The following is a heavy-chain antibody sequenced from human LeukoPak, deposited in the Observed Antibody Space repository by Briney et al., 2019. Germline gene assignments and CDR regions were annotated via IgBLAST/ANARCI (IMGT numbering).Heavy chain of an antibody. Sequence: ASVKVSCKASGYTFTSYGISWVRQAHGQGLEWMGWISAYNGNTNYAQKLQGRVTMTTDTSTSTAYMELRSLRSDDTAVYYCARDLWYYDFWSGYPYYFDYWGQGTLVTVSS. CDR3: ARDLWYYDFWSGYPYYFDY. CDR1: GYTFTSYG. J-gene: IGHJ4*02. V-gene: IGHV1-18*01. D-gene: IGHD3-3*01. CDR2: ISAYNGNT.